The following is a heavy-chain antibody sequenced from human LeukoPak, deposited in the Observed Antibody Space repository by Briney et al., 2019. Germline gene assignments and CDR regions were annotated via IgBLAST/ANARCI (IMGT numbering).Heavy chain of an antibody. CDR1: GFTFSYYW. V-gene: IGHV3-7*05. CDR2: INEEGSEK. Sequence: GGSLRLSCAASGFTFSYYWMTWVRQAPGKGLERVANINEEGSEKYYVDSVKGRFTISRDNAKNSLYLHMNSLRAEDTAVYYCASQVTIFGGGKYFDYWGQGTLVTVSS. CDR3: ASQVTIFGGGKYFDY. J-gene: IGHJ4*02. D-gene: IGHD3-3*01.